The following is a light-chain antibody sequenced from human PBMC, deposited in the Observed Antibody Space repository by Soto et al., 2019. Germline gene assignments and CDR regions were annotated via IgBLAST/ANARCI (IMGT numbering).Light chain of an antibody. CDR2: GAS. CDR3: QQRAT. CDR1: QSVSSN. Sequence: EIVMSQSPATLSVTPGERASLSCRASQSVSSNLAWYQQKPGQAPRLLIYGASTRATGIPARFSGSGSGTEFTLTISSLEPEDFAVYYCQQRATFGQGTRLEVK. J-gene: IGKJ5*01. V-gene: IGKV3-15*01.